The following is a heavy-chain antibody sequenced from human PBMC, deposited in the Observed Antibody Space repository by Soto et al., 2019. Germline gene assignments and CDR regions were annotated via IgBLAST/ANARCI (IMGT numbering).Heavy chain of an antibody. CDR3: ARDPSYYGMDV. J-gene: IGHJ6*02. V-gene: IGHV1-3*01. CDR1: GYPFTSSA. Sequence: ASVKVSCKAAGYPFTSSAMHGVRQAPGQRLEWMGWINAGNGNTKYSQKFQGRVTITRDTSASTAYMELSSLRSEDTAVYYCARDPSYYGMDVWGQGTTVTVSS. CDR2: INAGNGNT.